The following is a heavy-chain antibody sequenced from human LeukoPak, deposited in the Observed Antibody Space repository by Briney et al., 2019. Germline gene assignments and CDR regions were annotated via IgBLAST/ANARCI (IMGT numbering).Heavy chain of an antibody. V-gene: IGHV1-18*03. CDR1: GYTFTSYG. CDR2: RSAYNGNT. Sequence: ASVKVSCKASGYTFTSYGISWVRQAPGQGLEWMGWRSAYNGNTNYAHKLQGRVTMTTDTSTSTAYMELRSLTSDDIAVYFCARLAGRYSWFDVSYYYYYMDVWGKGTTVTVSS. CDR3: ARLAGRYSWFDVSYYYYYMDV. D-gene: IGHD3-10*01. J-gene: IGHJ6*03.